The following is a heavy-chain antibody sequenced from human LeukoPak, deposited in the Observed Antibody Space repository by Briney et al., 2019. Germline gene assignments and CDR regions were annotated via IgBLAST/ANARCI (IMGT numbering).Heavy chain of an antibody. CDR2: ISWNSGSI. V-gene: IGHV3-9*01. D-gene: IGHD6-6*01. J-gene: IGHJ1*01. CDR1: EFTFSGYW. CDR3: ARGEYSSPPRH. Sequence: GGSLRLSCAASEFTFSGYWMNWVRQAPGKGLEWVSGISWNSGSIGYADSVKGRFTISRDNAKNSLYLQMNSLRAEDTAVYYCARGEYSSPPRHWGQGTLVTVSS.